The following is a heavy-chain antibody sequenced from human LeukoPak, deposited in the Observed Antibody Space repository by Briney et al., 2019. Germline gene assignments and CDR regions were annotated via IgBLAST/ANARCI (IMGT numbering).Heavy chain of an antibody. CDR2: INPNSGDT. CDR3: ARDYCSSTSCLFDY. Sequence: ASVKVSCKASGYTFTGYHMHWVRQAPGQGLEWMGRINPNSGDTNYAQKFQGRVTMTRDTSVSTAYMELSRLRSDDTAVYYCARDYCSSTSCLFDYWGQGTLVTVSS. CDR1: GYTFTGYH. V-gene: IGHV1-2*06. D-gene: IGHD2-2*01. J-gene: IGHJ4*02.